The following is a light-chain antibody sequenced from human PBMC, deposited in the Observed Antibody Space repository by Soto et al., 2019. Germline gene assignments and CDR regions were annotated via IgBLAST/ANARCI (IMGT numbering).Light chain of an antibody. CDR3: CSDAANYVR. J-gene: IGLJ2*01. CDR1: SSDVGGFKY. V-gene: IGLV2-11*01. Sequence: QSALTQPRSGSGSPGQSGTISCTGTSSDVGGFKYVSWYQQHPGKAPKLIIFDASKRPSGVPDRFSGSKSGYTASLTISGLQGEDEADYYCCSDAANYVRFGGGTQLHVL. CDR2: DAS.